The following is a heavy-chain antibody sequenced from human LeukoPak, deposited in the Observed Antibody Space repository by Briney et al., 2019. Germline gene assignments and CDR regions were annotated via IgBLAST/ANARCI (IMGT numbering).Heavy chain of an antibody. CDR2: ISWNSGSI. CDR3: ANNPVGGSFLFYYYYMDV. D-gene: IGHD1-26*01. Sequence: GGSLRLSCAASGFTFDDYAMHWVRQAPGKGLEWVSGISWNSGSIGYADSVKGRFTISRDNAKNSLYLQMNSLRAEDTAVYYCANNPVGGSFLFYYYYMDVWGKGTTVTVSS. CDR1: GFTFDDYA. V-gene: IGHV3-9*01. J-gene: IGHJ6*03.